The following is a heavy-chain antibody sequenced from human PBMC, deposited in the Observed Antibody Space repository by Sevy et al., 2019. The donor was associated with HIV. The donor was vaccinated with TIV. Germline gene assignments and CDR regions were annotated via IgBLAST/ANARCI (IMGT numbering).Heavy chain of an antibody. CDR1: GGSISSYY. CDR2: IYYSGST. J-gene: IGHJ3*02. V-gene: IGHV4-59*01. CDR3: ASEYYAGAFDI. D-gene: IGHD3-10*01. Sequence: SETLSLTCTVSGGSISSYYWSWIRQPPGKGLEWIGYIYYSGSTNYNPSLKSRVTISVDTSKNQCSLKLSSVTAADTAVYYCASEYYAGAFDIWGQGTMVTVSS.